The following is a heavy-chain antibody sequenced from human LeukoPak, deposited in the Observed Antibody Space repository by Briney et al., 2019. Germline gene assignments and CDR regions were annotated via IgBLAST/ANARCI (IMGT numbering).Heavy chain of an antibody. D-gene: IGHD3-22*01. CDR1: GGSFSGYY. V-gene: IGHV4-34*01. Sequence: PSETLSLTCAVYGGSFSGYYWSWIRQPPGKGLEWIGEINHSGSTNYNPSLKSRVTISVDTSKNQFSLKLSSVTAADTAVYYCASSGQTYYYDSSGYKMPYWGQGTLVTVSS. CDR3: ASSGQTYYYDSSGYKMPY. CDR2: INHSGST. J-gene: IGHJ4*02.